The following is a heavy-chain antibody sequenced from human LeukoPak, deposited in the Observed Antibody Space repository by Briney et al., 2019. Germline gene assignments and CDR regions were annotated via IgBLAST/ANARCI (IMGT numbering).Heavy chain of an antibody. CDR1: DGSFSGFY. CDR2: INHSGST. J-gene: IGHJ4*02. Sequence: SETLSLTCAIYDGSFSGFYWSWIRQPPGKGLEWIGEINHSGSTNYNPSLKSRVTMSVDTSKNQFSLKLSSVTAADTAVYYCARQRLRLRLDAFDYWGQGTLVTVSS. CDR3: ARQRLRLRLDAFDY. D-gene: IGHD5-12*01. V-gene: IGHV4-34*01.